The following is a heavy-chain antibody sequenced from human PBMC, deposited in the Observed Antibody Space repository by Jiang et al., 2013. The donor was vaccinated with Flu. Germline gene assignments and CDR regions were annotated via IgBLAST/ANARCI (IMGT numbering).Heavy chain of an antibody. V-gene: IGHV3-23*01. CDR3: AKGTGYYDYYGIDV. Sequence: WVSAISGGGGSTNYADSVKGRFTISRDSSKNTLYLQMNSLRNEDTAVYYCAKGTGYYDYYGIDVWGQGTTVIVSS. CDR2: ISGGGGST. J-gene: IGHJ6*02. D-gene: IGHD1/OR15-1a*01.